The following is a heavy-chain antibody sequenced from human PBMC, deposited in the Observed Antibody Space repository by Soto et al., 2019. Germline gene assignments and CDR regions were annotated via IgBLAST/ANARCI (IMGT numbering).Heavy chain of an antibody. V-gene: IGHV1-69*02. CDR2: IIPILGIA. CDR3: ARVAVVAGAFDI. D-gene: IGHD6-19*01. CDR1: GGTFSSYT. J-gene: IGHJ3*02. Sequence: QVQLVQSGAEVKKPGSSVKVSCKASGGTFSSYTISWVRQAPGQGLEWMGRIIPILGIANYAQKFQGRVTITADKYTSTAYTELSSLRSEDTAVYYCARVAVVAGAFDIWGQGTMVTVSS.